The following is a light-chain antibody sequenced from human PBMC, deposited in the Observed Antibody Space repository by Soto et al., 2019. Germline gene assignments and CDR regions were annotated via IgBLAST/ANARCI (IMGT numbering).Light chain of an antibody. CDR2: GNS. CDR1: SSNIGAGYD. J-gene: IGLJ2*01. CDR3: QSYDSSLSVV. Sequence: QSVLTQPPSVSGAPGQTVTISCTGSSSNIGAGYDVHWYQHLPGTAPRLLIYGNSNRPSGVPDRFSGSKSGTSASLAITGPPAEDEADYYCQSYDSSLSVVFGGGTQLTVL. V-gene: IGLV1-40*01.